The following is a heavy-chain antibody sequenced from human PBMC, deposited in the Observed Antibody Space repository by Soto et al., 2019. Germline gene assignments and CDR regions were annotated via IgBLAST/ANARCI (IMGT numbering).Heavy chain of an antibody. CDR2: IYHSGST. CDR3: ARVLGNDAFDI. D-gene: IGHD3-3*02. Sequence: QVQLQESGPGLVKPSGTLSLTCAVSGGSISSSNWWSWVRQPPGKGLEWIGEIYHSGSTNYNPSLNIRGTISVDKSKTQFSLKLSSVTAADTAMYYCARVLGNDAFDIWGQGTMVTVSS. CDR1: GGSISSSNW. V-gene: IGHV4-4*02. J-gene: IGHJ3*02.